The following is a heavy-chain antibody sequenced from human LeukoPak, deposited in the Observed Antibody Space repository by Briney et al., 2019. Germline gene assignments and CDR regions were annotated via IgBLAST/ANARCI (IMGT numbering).Heavy chain of an antibody. CDR2: ISYDGSNK. CDR3: AKVGYGPPFDY. J-gene: IGHJ4*02. Sequence: PGGSLRLFCAASGFTFSSYGMHWVRRAPGKGLEWVAVISYDGSNKYYADSVKGRFTISRDNSRNTLYLQMNSLRAEDTAVYYCAKVGYGPPFDYWGQGTLVTVSS. V-gene: IGHV3-30*18. D-gene: IGHD5-18*01. CDR1: GFTFSSYG.